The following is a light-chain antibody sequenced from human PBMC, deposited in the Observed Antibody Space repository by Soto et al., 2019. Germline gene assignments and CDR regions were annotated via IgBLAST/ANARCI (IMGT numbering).Light chain of an antibody. V-gene: IGLV4-69*01. CDR2: LNSDGSH. J-gene: IGLJ3*02. Sequence: QSVLTQSPSASASLGASVKLTCTLSSGHSSYAIAWHQQQPEKGPRYLMKLNSDGSHRKGDGIPDRFSGSSSGAERYLTISSLQSEDEADYYCQTWGTGIRVFGGGTKLTVL. CDR1: SGHSSYA. CDR3: QTWGTGIRV.